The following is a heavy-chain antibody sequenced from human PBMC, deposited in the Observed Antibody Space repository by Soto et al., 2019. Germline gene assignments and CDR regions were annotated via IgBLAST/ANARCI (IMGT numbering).Heavy chain of an antibody. CDR2: IIPIFGTA. Sequence: ASVKVSCKASGGTFSSYAISWVRQAPGQGLEWMGGIIPIFGTANYAQKFQGRVTITADESTSTAYMELSSLRSEDTAVYYCARGTGGKSPEVGAFDIWGQGTMVTVSS. J-gene: IGHJ3*02. CDR3: ARGTGGKSPEVGAFDI. V-gene: IGHV1-69*13. CDR1: GGTFSSYA. D-gene: IGHD1-26*01.